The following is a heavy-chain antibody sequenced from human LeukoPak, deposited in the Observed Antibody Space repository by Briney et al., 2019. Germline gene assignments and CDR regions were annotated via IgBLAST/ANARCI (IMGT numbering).Heavy chain of an antibody. V-gene: IGHV3-48*03. J-gene: IGHJ4*02. D-gene: IGHD2-21*02. CDR3: ARDLVVTATGPFDY. CDR2: ISSSGSTI. CDR1: GFTFSSYE. Sequence: GGSLRLSCAASGFTFSSYEMNWVRQAPGKGLEWVSYISSSGSTIYYADSVKGRFTISRDNAKNSLYLQMNSLRAEDTALYYCARDLVVTATGPFDYWGQGTLVTVSS.